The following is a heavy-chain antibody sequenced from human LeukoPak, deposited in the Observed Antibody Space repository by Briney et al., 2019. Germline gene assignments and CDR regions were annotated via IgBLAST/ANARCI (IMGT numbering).Heavy chain of an antibody. CDR3: ARDRWTTVTTN. D-gene: IGHD4-17*01. CDR1: GFTFSSYA. CDR2: ISSSSSTI. J-gene: IGHJ4*02. V-gene: IGHV3-48*01. Sequence: PGGSLRLSCAASGFTFSSYAMSWVRQAPGKGLEWVSAISSSSSTIYYADSVKGRFTISRDNAKNSLYLQMNSLRAEDTAVYYCARDRWTTVTTNWGQGTLVTVSS.